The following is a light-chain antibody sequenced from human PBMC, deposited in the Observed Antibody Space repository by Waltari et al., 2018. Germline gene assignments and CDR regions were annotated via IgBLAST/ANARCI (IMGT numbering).Light chain of an antibody. J-gene: IGKJ2*01. Sequence: EIVLTPSPGTLSLSLGERATLSCRASQSVSSNFLPWYQQKPGQAPRLLIYGASSRATDVPDRFSGSGSGSDFTLTITRLVPEDFAMYYCHQYANSPVTFGQGTKLEI. CDR2: GAS. CDR3: HQYANSPVT. CDR1: QSVSSNF. V-gene: IGKV3-20*01.